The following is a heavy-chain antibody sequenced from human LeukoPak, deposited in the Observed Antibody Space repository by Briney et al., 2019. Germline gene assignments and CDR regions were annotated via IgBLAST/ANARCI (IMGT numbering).Heavy chain of an antibody. CDR1: GVTFSNYA. Sequence: GGSLRLSCAVSGVTFSNYAMSWARQAPGKGLEWVSVIYSGGSTYYADSVKGRFTISRDNSKNTLYLQMNSLRAEDTAVYYCARDGGIAVAGTSVYWGQGTLVTVSS. V-gene: IGHV3-66*01. J-gene: IGHJ4*02. CDR3: ARDGGIAVAGTSVY. D-gene: IGHD6-19*01. CDR2: IYSGGST.